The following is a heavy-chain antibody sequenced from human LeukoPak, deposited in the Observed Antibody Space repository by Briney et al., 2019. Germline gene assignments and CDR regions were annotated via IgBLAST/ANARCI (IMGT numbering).Heavy chain of an antibody. Sequence: SETLSLTCTVSGGSISSYYWSWIRQPAGKGLEWIGRIYTSGSTNYNPSLKSRVTMSVDTSKNQFSLKLSSVTAADTAVYYCARLAMVRGVIDTNWFDPWGQGTLVTVSS. V-gene: IGHV4-4*07. CDR3: ARLAMVRGVIDTNWFDP. CDR2: IYTSGST. D-gene: IGHD3-10*01. J-gene: IGHJ5*02. CDR1: GGSISSYY.